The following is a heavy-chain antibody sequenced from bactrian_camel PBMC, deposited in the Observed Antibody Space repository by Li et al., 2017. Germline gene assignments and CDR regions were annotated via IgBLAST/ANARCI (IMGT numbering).Heavy chain of an antibody. CDR1: GFAFDDGD. CDR3: AAGWKGESAWWVPSLTLSPSRWGT. V-gene: IGHV3S60*01. D-gene: IGHD7*01. J-gene: IGHJ4*01. Sequence: HVQLVESGGGSVLPGGSLRLSCTASGFAFDDGDMGWYRQASGYECELVSSIRSDAAVYYADSAKARFTISKDNAKNTLYLQMNGLKPDDTGMYYCAAGWKGESAWWVPSLTLSPSRWGTWGQGTQVTVS. CDR2: IRSDAAV.